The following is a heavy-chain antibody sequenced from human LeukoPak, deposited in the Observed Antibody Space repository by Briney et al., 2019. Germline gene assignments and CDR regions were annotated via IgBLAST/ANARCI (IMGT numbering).Heavy chain of an antibody. Sequence: GASVKVSCKASGYTFTSYDINWVRQATGQGLEWMGWMNPNSGNTGYAQKFQGRVTMTRNTSISTAYMELSSLRSEDTAVYYCARQGNCSSTSCYGRGFDPWAREPWSPSPQ. CDR2: MNPNSGNT. D-gene: IGHD2-2*01. CDR3: ARQGNCSSTSCYGRGFDP. J-gene: IGHJ5*02. V-gene: IGHV1-8*01. CDR1: GYTFTSYD.